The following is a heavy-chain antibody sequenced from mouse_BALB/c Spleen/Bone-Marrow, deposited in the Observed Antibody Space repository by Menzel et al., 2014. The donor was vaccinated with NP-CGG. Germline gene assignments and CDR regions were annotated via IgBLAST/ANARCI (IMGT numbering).Heavy chain of an antibody. V-gene: IGHV4-1*02. CDR3: ARPSRAMDY. Sequence: DVMLVESGGGLVQPGGSLKLSCAASGFDFSRYWMSWVRQAPGKGLEWIGEINPDSSTINYTPSLKDKFIISRDNAKNTLYLQMRKVRSEDTALYYCARPSRAMDYWGQGTSVTASS. CDR1: GFDFSRYW. J-gene: IGHJ4*01. D-gene: IGHD1-1*01. CDR2: INPDSSTI.